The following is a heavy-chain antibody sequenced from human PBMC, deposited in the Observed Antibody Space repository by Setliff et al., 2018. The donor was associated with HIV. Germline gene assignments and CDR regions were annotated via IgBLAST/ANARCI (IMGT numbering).Heavy chain of an antibody. V-gene: IGHV4-38-2*01. D-gene: IGHD3-10*01. Sequence: PSETLSLTCAVSGYSISSGYYWGWIRQPPGKGLEWIGSIYHSGSTYYNPSLKSRVTISVDTSKNQFSLKLSSVTAADTAVYYCARGVRIRVVTATYFDYWGQGTLVTVSS. CDR2: IYHSGST. CDR3: ARGVRIRVVTATYFDY. J-gene: IGHJ4*02. CDR1: GYSISSGYY.